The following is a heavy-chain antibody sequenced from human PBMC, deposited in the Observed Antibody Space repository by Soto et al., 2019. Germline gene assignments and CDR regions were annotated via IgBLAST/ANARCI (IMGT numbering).Heavy chain of an antibody. CDR3: ERDGDYVDYYFDY. CDR1: GFTFSSYA. Sequence: QVQLVESGGGVVQPGRSLRLSCAASGFTFSSYAMHWVRQAPGKGLECVAVISYDGSNKYYADSVNGGFTISSDNCKNSLYLIMKSLRAEDTAVYYCERDGDYVDYYFDYWGQGTLVTVSS. CDR2: ISYDGSNK. J-gene: IGHJ4*02. V-gene: IGHV3-30-3*01. D-gene: IGHD4-17*01.